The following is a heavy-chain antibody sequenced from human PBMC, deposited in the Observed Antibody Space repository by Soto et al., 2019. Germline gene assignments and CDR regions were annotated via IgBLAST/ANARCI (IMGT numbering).Heavy chain of an antibody. Sequence: QVQLVQSGAEVKKPGSSVKVSCKASGGTFSSYAISWVRQAPGQGLEWMGGIIPIFGTANYAQKFQGRVTITADESTSTAYMELSSLRSEDTAVYYCARAHTIVVVAAARGGHWFDPWGQGTLVTVSS. CDR3: ARAHTIVVVAAARGGHWFDP. D-gene: IGHD2-15*01. CDR2: IIPIFGTA. V-gene: IGHV1-69*01. J-gene: IGHJ5*02. CDR1: GGTFSSYA.